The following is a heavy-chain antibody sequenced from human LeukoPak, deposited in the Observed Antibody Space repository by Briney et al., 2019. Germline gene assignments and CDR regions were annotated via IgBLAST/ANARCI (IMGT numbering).Heavy chain of an antibody. CDR2: IIPILGIA. V-gene: IGHV1-69*04. J-gene: IGHJ3*02. D-gene: IGHD2-15*01. Sequence: ASVTVSCKASGGTFSIYAISWVRQAPGQGLEWMGRIIPILGIANYAQKFQGRVTITADKSTSTAYMELSSLRSEDTAVYYCASPPEDRYDAFDIWGQGTMVTVSS. CDR3: ASPPEDRYDAFDI. CDR1: GGTFSIYA.